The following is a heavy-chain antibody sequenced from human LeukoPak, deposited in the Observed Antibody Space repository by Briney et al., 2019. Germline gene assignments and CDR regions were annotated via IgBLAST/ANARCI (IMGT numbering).Heavy chain of an antibody. CDR1: GGSISSGSYY. D-gene: IGHD3-10*01. J-gene: IGHJ4*02. CDR2: INTSGST. CDR3: ARTPMVRGVIID. V-gene: IGHV4-61*02. Sequence: SETLSLTCTVSGGSISSGSYYWSWIRQPAGKGLEWIGRINTSGSTNYNPSLKSRVTISVDTSKNQFSLKLSSVTAADTAVYYCARTPMVRGVIIDWGQGTLVTVSS.